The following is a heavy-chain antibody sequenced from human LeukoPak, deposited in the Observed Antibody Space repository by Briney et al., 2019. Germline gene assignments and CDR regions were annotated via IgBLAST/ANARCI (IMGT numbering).Heavy chain of an antibody. Sequence: PSETLSLTCAVYGGSFSGYYWSWIRQPPGKGLEWIGEINHSGSTNYNPSLKSRVTISVDTSKNQFSLKLSSVTAADTAVYYCARGLYCSGGSCYWFDPWGQGTLVTVSS. CDR2: INHSGST. V-gene: IGHV4-34*01. D-gene: IGHD2-15*01. CDR1: GGSFSGYY. CDR3: ARGLYCSGGSCYWFDP. J-gene: IGHJ5*02.